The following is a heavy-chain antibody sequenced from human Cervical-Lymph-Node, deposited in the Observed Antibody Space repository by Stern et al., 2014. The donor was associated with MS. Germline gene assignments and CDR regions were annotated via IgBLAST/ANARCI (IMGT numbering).Heavy chain of an antibody. V-gene: IGHV3-7*01. CDR2: IKEDGSER. CDR3: ARIGYSSSWYSPVGFFQH. CDR1: GFTFNSYW. Sequence: EVQLVESGGGLVQPGGSLRLSCTASGFTFNSYWMSWVRQAPGKGLEWVANIKEDGSERYYVESVKGRFTVSRDNAKNSMYLQMNSLRVDYTATYYCARIGYSSSWYSPVGFFQHWGQGTLVTVSS. D-gene: IGHD6-13*01. J-gene: IGHJ1*01.